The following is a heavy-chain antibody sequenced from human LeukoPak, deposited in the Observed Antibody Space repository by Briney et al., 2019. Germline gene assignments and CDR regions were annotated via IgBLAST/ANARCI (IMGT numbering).Heavy chain of an antibody. CDR2: ISGSGGST. J-gene: IGHJ6*03. Sequence: GRSLRLSCAASGFTFSSYAMSWVRHAPRTGMGLVSAISGSGGSTYYADSVKGRFTISRDNSKNTLYLQMNSLRAEDTAVYYCAKGYCSGGTCYEYMDGGGKGTTVAVS. CDR3: AKGYCSGGTCYEYMDG. V-gene: IGHV3-23*01. D-gene: IGHD2-15*01. CDR1: GFTFSSYA.